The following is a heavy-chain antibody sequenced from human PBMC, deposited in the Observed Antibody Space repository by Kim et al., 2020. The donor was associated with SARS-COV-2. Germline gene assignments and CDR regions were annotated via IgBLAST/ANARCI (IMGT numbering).Heavy chain of an antibody. V-gene: IGHV3-30-3*01. Sequence: GGSLRLSCAASGFTFSSYAMHWVRQAPGKGLEWVAVISYDGSNKYYADSVKGRFTISRDNSKNTLYLQMNSLRAEDTAVYYCAGDYYDSSGYYYELGYWGQGTLVTVSS. D-gene: IGHD3-22*01. CDR3: AGDYYDSSGYYYELGY. CDR1: GFTFSSYA. CDR2: ISYDGSNK. J-gene: IGHJ4*02.